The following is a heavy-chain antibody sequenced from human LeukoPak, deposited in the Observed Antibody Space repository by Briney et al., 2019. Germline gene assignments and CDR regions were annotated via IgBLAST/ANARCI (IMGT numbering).Heavy chain of an antibody. Sequence: GGSLKLSCAASGFTFSSYSMNWVRQAPGKGLEWVSSISSSSSYIYYADSVKGRFTISRDNAKNSLYLQMNSLRAEDTAVYYCARDPLYGSHIDYWGQGTLVTVSS. CDR2: ISSSSSYI. D-gene: IGHD2-2*02. CDR1: GFTFSSYS. CDR3: ARDPLYGSHIDY. V-gene: IGHV3-21*01. J-gene: IGHJ4*02.